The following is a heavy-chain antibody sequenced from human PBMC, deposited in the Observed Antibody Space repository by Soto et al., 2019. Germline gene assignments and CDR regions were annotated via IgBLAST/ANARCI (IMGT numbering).Heavy chain of an antibody. CDR1: GYTFTRSG. CDR2: ISPYNGDT. D-gene: IGHD5-12*01. Sequence: QVQLVQSGAEVKKPGASVKVSCKASGYTFTRSGISWVRQAPGQGLEWMGWISPYNGDTNYAQTFQGRVTMTTDTSTSTFYMELRSLRSDDTAVYYCAREGVAPYYYYGMDVWGQGTPVTVSS. CDR3: AREGVAPYYYYGMDV. V-gene: IGHV1-18*01. J-gene: IGHJ6*02.